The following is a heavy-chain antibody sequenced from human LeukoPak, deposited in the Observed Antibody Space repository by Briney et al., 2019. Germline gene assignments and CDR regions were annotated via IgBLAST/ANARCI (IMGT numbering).Heavy chain of an antibody. CDR1: GFTFNRYG. CDR2: AYGDGSDK. CDR3: ATGSGHYYDH. Sequence: GGSLRLSCAASGFTFNRYGMHWVRQAPGKGLEWVAVAYGDGSDKYYAASVKGRSTISKDLSQNTLYMQMNSLRAEDTAMYYCATGSGHYYDHWGQGTLVTVSS. V-gene: IGHV3-33*01. D-gene: IGHD3-22*01. J-gene: IGHJ4*02.